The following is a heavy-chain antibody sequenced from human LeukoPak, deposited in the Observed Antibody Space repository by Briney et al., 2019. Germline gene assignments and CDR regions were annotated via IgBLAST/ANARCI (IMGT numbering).Heavy chain of an antibody. CDR1: GGSISSGGYY. V-gene: IGHV4-31*03. CDR3: ARRGYNYGSPYWYFDL. J-gene: IGHJ2*01. CDR2: IYYSGTT. D-gene: IGHD5-18*01. Sequence: SETLSLTCTVSGGSISSGGYYWSWLRQHPGKGLEWIGYIYYSGTTYYNPSLKSRVTISVDTSKNHFSLRLSSVTAADTAVYYCARRGYNYGSPYWYFDLWGRGTLVTVSS.